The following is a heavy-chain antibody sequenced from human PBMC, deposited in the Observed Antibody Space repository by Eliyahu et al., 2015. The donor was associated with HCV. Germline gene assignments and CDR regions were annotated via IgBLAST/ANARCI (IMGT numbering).Heavy chain of an antibody. Sequence: EVQLLESGGGLVQPGGSLRVSCAASGFTFSSYAMTWVRQAPGKGLEWVSVITSSGGSTYYADSVQGRFTISRDNSKNTLSLQMNSLRAEDTAVYYCAKIYGGGVMDAFDIWGQGTMVTVSS. CDR3: AKIYGGGVMDAFDI. D-gene: IGHD4-23*01. CDR2: ITSSGGST. V-gene: IGHV3-23*01. CDR1: GFTFSSYA. J-gene: IGHJ3*02.